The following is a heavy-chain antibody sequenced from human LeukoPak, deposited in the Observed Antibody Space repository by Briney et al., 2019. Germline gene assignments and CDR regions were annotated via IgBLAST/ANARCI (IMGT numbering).Heavy chain of an antibody. Sequence: GEPLQISCKGSGYSLTSYWIGWVRQMPGKGLEWMGIIYPGDSDSRYSPSFQGQVTISADKSISTAYLQWSSLKASDTAMYYCGSSTSRYYYYYMDVWGKGTTVTVAS. V-gene: IGHV5-51*01. CDR2: IYPGDSDS. CDR3: GSSTSRYYYYYMDV. D-gene: IGHD2-2*01. CDR1: GYSLTSYW. J-gene: IGHJ6*03.